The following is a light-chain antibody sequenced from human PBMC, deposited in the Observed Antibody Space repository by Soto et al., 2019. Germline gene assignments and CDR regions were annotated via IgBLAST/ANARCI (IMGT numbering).Light chain of an antibody. CDR3: QQHGNSPFT. Sequence: EVVLTQSPGTLSLSPGERATLSCRTSQSVTSSYLAWYQQKPGQAPRLLFYGASTRATGIPDRFFASGSGTDFTLTISRLEPEDFAVYYCQQHGNSPFTFGPGTKVDLK. CDR1: QSVTSSY. CDR2: GAS. J-gene: IGKJ3*01. V-gene: IGKV3-20*01.